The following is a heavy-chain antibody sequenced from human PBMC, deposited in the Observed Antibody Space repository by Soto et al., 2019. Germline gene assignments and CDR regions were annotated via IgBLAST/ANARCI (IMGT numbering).Heavy chain of an antibody. CDR3: ARDTGGSYDY. CDR1: GFSFSDYY. J-gene: IGHJ4*02. V-gene: IGHV3-72*01. D-gene: IGHD3-16*01. Sequence: WGSLRLSCAASGFSFSDYYIDWVRQVPGKGLEWVGRSRNKANSYNPEYAPSVKDRFSISRDNSKDSMYLQMNSLKTEDTAVYYCARDTGGSYDYWGQGALVTGSS. CDR2: SRNKANSYNP.